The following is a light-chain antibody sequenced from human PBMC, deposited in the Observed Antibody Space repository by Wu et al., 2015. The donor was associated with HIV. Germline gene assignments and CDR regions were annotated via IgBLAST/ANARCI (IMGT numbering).Light chain of an antibody. Sequence: DIQMTQPPSTLSASVGDRVTIACRASQSISNWLAWYQQNPGKAPKLLMYKTFSLESGVPSRFSGSGFGTEFTLTISSLQPEDFATYYCQQYNSYPYTFGQGTKLEI. J-gene: IGKJ2*01. V-gene: IGKV1-5*03. CDR2: KTF. CDR1: QSISNW. CDR3: QQYNSYPYT.